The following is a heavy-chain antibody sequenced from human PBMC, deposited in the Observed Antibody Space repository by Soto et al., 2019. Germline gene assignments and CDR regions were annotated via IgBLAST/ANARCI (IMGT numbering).Heavy chain of an antibody. J-gene: IGHJ6*02. CDR1: WFTVSSNY. Sequence: GGSLRLSCAASWFTVSSNYMRCVRQAPGKGLEWVSVITSGGSTYYADSVKVRFTISRGNSKNTLYLQMNSLIAEGTAVYYCARERIAAAGTAYYYYCMDVWGQGTKVTVSS. V-gene: IGHV3-53*01. CDR2: ITSGGST. CDR3: ARERIAAAGTAYYYYCMDV. D-gene: IGHD6-13*01.